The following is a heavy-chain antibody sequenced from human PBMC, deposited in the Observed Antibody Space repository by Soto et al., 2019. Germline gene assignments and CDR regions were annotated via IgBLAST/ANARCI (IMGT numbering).Heavy chain of an antibody. CDR1: GFTFSSYA. J-gene: IGHJ5*02. D-gene: IGHD4-17*01. Sequence: PGGSLRLSCASSGFTFSSYAMVWVRQAPGKGLEWVSAISGSGDSTYYPDSVRGRFTISRDNSKNTLYLQMDRLRAEDTAVYYCAKVSSTVTNINWFDPWGQGTLVTVSS. V-gene: IGHV3-23*01. CDR2: ISGSGDST. CDR3: AKVSSTVTNINWFDP.